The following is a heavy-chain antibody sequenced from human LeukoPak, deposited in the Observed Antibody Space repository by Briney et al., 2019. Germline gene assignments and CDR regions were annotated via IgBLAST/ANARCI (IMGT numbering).Heavy chain of an antibody. CDR1: GFTFSSYW. V-gene: IGHV3-74*01. D-gene: IGHD6-6*01. J-gene: IGHJ4*02. CDR3: ARGLSGYASSLGY. CDR2: INSDGSST. Sequence: PGGFLRLSCAASGFTFSSYWMHWVRQAPGKGLVWVSRINSDGSSTSYADSVRGRFSISRGNAKNTLYLQMNSLRAEDTAVYYCARGLSGYASSLGYWGQGTLVTVSA.